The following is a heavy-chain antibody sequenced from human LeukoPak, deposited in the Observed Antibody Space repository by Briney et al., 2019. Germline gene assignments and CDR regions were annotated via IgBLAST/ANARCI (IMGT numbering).Heavy chain of an antibody. CDR3: AREHGGYDHSDAFDI. CDR1: GFTFDDYG. CDR2: INWNGGST. V-gene: IGHV3-20*04. D-gene: IGHD5-12*01. Sequence: PGGSLRLSCAASGFTFDDYGMSWVRQAPGKGLEWVSGINWNGGSTGYADSVKGRFTISRDNAKNSLYLQMNSLRAEDTALYYCAREHGGYDHSDAFDIWGQGTMVTVSS. J-gene: IGHJ3*02.